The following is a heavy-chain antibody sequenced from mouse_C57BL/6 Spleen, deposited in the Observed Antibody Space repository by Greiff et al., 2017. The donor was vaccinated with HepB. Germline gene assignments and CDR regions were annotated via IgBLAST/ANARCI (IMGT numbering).Heavy chain of an antibody. V-gene: IGHV3-6*01. CDR2: ISYDGSN. CDR1: GYSITSGYY. CDR3: AKERDYYDYDDYAMDY. J-gene: IGHJ4*01. D-gene: IGHD2-4*01. Sequence: EVKLMESGPGLVKPSQSLSLTCSVTGYSITSGYYWNWIRQFPGNKLEWMGYISYDGSNNYNPSLKNRISITRDTYKNQFFLKLNSVTTKDTAKYYCAKERDYYDYDDYAMDYWGQGTSVTVSS.